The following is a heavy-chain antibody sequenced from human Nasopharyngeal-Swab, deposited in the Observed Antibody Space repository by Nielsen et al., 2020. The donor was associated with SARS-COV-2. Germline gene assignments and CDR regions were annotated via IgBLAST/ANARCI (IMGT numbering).Heavy chain of an antibody. CDR2: MNPNSGNT. V-gene: IGHV1-8*01. Sequence: ASVKVSCKASGYTFTSYDFNWGRQASGQGLEWVGWMNPNSGNTGYAQKFQGRVTMTRDTSITTAYMELSSLRSEDTAVYYCVRPRYCSAASCDRHSGVGLFDYWGQGTLVTVSS. J-gene: IGHJ4*02. CDR3: VRPRYCSAASCDRHSGVGLFDY. D-gene: IGHD2-8*02. CDR1: GYTFTSYD.